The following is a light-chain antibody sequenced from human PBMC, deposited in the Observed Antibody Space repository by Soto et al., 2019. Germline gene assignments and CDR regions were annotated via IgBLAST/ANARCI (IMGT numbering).Light chain of an antibody. CDR1: SRDVGGFDY. CDR3: SSYAGINTVV. CDR2: DVA. V-gene: IGLV2-11*01. J-gene: IGLJ2*01. Sequence: QSALTQPRSVSGSPGQSVTISCTGTSRDVGGFDYVSWYQQHPGKVPTLMIYDVAQRPSGVANRFSGFKSGNTASLTISGLYADDEAYYYCSSYAGINTVVFGGGTKLTVL.